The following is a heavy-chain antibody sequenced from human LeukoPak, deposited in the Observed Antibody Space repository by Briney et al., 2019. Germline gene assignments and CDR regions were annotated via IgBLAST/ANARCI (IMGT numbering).Heavy chain of an antibody. CDR2: IIPILGIA. D-gene: IGHD2-2*01. V-gene: IGHV1-69*04. CDR3: ARDPAKYCSSTSCYGHY. Sequence: PEASVKVSCKAAGGTFSSYTISWVRQAPGQGLEWMGRIIPILGIANYAQKFQGRVTITADKSTSAAYMELSSLRSEDTAVYYCARDPAKYCSSTSCYGHYWGQGTLVTVSS. J-gene: IGHJ4*02. CDR1: GGTFSSYT.